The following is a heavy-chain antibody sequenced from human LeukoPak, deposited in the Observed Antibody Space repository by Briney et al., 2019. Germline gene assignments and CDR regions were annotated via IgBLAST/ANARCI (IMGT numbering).Heavy chain of an antibody. CDR3: AELGITMIGGV. Sequence: GGSLRLSCTGSGFTFSNAWMNWVRQAPGKGLEWVSYISSSGSTIYYADSVKGRFTISRDNAKNSLYLQMNSLRAEDTAVYYCAELGITMIGGVWGKGTTVTISS. J-gene: IGHJ6*04. V-gene: IGHV3-48*04. CDR1: GFTFSNAW. D-gene: IGHD3-10*02. CDR2: ISSSGSTI.